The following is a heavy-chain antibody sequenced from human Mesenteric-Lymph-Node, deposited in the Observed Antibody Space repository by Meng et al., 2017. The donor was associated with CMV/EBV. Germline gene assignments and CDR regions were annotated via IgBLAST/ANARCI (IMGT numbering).Heavy chain of an antibody. CDR3: ATASTYQSFGPYGIDAFDI. CDR1: GFTFSRYW. D-gene: IGHD2-2*01. CDR2: IRYDGSDK. J-gene: IGHJ3*02. Sequence: GESLKISCAASGFTFSRYWMHWVRQAPGKGLEWVAFIRYDGSDKYYSDSVKGRFTITRDNSKNTLYLQMNSLRAEDTAVYYCATASTYQSFGPYGIDAFDIWGQGTMVTVSS. V-gene: IGHV3-30*02.